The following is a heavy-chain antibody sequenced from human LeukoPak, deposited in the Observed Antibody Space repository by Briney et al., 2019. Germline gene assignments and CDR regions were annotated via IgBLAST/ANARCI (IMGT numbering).Heavy chain of an antibody. Sequence: GGSLRLSCAASGFTFSSYAMHWVRQAPGKGLEWVAVISYDGSNKYYADSVKGRFTISRDNSKNTLYLQMNSLRAEDTAVYYCAREVQYYYDSSGYYLDYWGQGTLVTVSS. CDR1: GFTFSSYA. V-gene: IGHV3-30-3*01. CDR3: AREVQYYYDSSGYYLDY. D-gene: IGHD3-22*01. CDR2: ISYDGSNK. J-gene: IGHJ4*02.